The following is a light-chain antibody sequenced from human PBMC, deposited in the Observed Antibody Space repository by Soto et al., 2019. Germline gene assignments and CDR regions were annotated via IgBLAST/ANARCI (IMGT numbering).Light chain of an antibody. CDR2: KAS. CDR1: QSISSW. Sequence: DIQMTQSPSTLSASVGDRVTITCRASQSISSWLAWYQQKPGKAPKFLIYKASILESGVPSRFXGSGSGTEFTLTISSLQPDDFATYYCQQYNSYSPYTFGQGTKLEIK. V-gene: IGKV1-5*03. J-gene: IGKJ2*01. CDR3: QQYNSYSPYT.